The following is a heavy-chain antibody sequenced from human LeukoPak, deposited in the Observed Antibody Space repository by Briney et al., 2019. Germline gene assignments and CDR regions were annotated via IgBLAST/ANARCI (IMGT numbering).Heavy chain of an antibody. CDR1: GGSFSGYY. D-gene: IGHD3-9*01. Sequence: PSETLSLTCAVYGGSFSGYYWSWIRQPPGKGLEWIGEINHSGSTNYNPSLKSRVTISVDTSKNQFSLKLSSVTAADTAVYYCARLDYDILTGYYLDWFDPWGQGTLVTVSS. J-gene: IGHJ5*02. V-gene: IGHV4-34*01. CDR3: ARLDYDILTGYYLDWFDP. CDR2: INHSGST.